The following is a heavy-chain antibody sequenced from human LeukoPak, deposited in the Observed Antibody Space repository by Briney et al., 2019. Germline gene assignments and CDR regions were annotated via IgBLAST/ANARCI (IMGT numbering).Heavy chain of an antibody. CDR3: ATAFRGAFRHEASFDY. D-gene: IGHD1-26*01. CDR2: FDPEDGET. J-gene: IGHJ4*02. Sequence: VASVKVSCKVSGYTLTELSMHWVRQAPGKGLEWMGGFDPEDGETIYAQKFQGRVTMTEDTSTDTAYMELSSLRSEDTAVYYCATAFRGAFRHEASFDYWGQGTLVTVSS. CDR1: GYTLTELS. V-gene: IGHV1-24*01.